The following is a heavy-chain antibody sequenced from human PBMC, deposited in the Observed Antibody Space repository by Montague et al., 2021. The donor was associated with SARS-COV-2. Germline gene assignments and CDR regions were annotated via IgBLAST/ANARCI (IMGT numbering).Heavy chain of an antibody. CDR1: GGSISSSCYY. D-gene: IGHD3-9*01. Sequence: SETLSLTCTVSGGSISSSCYYWGWICQPPGKGLEWIGSIDYSGSTYYNPSLKSRVTLSVDTSKNQLSLNLSPVTAADAAVYYCARQPVLRYFDWLSAAYGMDVWGQGTTVTVSS. V-gene: IGHV4-39*01. CDR2: IDYSGST. CDR3: ARQPVLRYFDWLSAAYGMDV. J-gene: IGHJ6*02.